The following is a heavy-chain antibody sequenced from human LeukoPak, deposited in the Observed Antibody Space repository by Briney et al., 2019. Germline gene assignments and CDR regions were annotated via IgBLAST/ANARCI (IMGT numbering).Heavy chain of an antibody. CDR3: AHSWNYDFWSGYQYYFDY. CDR2: IYWDDDK. J-gene: IGHJ4*02. D-gene: IGHD3-3*01. CDR1: GFSLSTSGVG. V-gene: IGHV2-5*02. Sequence: SGPTLVNPTQTLTLTCTFSGFSLSTSGVGVGWIRQPPGKALERLALIYWDDDKRYSPSLKSRLTITKDTSKSQVVLTMTNMDPVDTATYYCAHSWNYDFWSGYQYYFDYWGQGTLVTVSS.